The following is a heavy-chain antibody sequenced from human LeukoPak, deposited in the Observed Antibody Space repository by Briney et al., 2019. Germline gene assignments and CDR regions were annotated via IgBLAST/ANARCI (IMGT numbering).Heavy chain of an antibody. J-gene: IGHJ4*02. CDR1: GFTFSNTA. Sequence: SGGSLRLSCAVSGFTFSNTAMSWVRQAPGKGLEWVATLSSGGNTHYADSVQGRFTISRDSSKNMLYLQMNSLGVEDTAMHYCAKKVTGNGYHPFDYWGQGALVTVSS. V-gene: IGHV3-23*01. CDR2: LSSGGNT. CDR3: AKKVTGNGYHPFDY. D-gene: IGHD2-2*03.